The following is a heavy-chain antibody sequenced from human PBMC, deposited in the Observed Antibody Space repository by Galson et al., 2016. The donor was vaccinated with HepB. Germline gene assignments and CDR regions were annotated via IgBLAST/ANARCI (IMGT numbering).Heavy chain of an antibody. CDR3: ARDRVVTTQTFYFLFGH. CDR2: ISYDGNKD. D-gene: IGHD3/OR15-3a*01. Sequence: SLRLSCAASGFTLSTYAMYWVRQAPGKGLEWVAFISYDGNKDFYADSVKGRFISSRDNSKNTVYLQMNSLRAEDTAVYYCARDRVVTTQTFYFLFGHWGLGALVTVSS. CDR1: GFTLSTYA. V-gene: IGHV3-30*04. J-gene: IGHJ4*02.